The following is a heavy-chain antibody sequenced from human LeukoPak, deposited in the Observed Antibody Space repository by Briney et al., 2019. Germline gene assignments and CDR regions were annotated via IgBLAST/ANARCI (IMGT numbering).Heavy chain of an antibody. CDR1: AASISSTTYY. D-gene: IGHD1-1*01. V-gene: IGHV4-61*02. J-gene: IGHJ4*02. CDR2: ISTSGST. CDR3: ARSAAGTADFDY. Sequence: SETLSLTCTVSAASISSTTYYWSWIRQPAGKGLEWIGRISTSGSTNYNPSLKSRLTISVDTSENQFSLKVDSVTAADTAVYYCARSAAGTADFDYWGQGTLVTVYS.